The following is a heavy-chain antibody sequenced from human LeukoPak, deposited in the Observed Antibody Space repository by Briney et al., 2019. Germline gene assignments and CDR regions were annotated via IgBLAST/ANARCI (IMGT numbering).Heavy chain of an antibody. Sequence: GGSLRLSCAGSGLTFSSYNMNWVRQAPGKGLEWISYISSSGRTVYYAESVRGRFAISRDNARSSLYLQMAGLTAEDTAVYYCARTLDSALDVWGNGTTVTVSS. CDR2: ISSSGRTV. V-gene: IGHV3-48*01. J-gene: IGHJ6*04. CDR3: ARTLDSALDV. D-gene: IGHD3/OR15-3a*01. CDR1: GLTFSSYN.